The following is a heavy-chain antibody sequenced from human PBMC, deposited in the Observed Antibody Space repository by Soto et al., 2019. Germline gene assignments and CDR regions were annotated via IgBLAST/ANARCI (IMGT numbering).Heavy chain of an antibody. Sequence: QITLKESGPALVKPTQPLTLTCTISGFSLNTSGVGVGWIRQPPGKALQWLALIYWSDEKPYSPSLKTRLTITKDTSKNQGVLTMTNMDPVDTATYYCARRPPYTNYLDYWGQGTLVTVSS. J-gene: IGHJ4*02. D-gene: IGHD4-4*01. CDR3: ARRPPYTNYLDY. V-gene: IGHV2-5*01. CDR1: GFSLNTSGVG. CDR2: IYWSDEK.